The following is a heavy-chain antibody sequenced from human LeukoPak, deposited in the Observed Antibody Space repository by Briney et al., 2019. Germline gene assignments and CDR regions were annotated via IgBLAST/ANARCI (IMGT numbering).Heavy chain of an antibody. CDR1: GFTFSNNG. V-gene: IGHV3-30*02. Sequence: GGSLRLSCAASGFTFSNNGMHWVRQTPGKGLEWVAFTRYDESKTFYGDSVRGRFTISRDNPKNTLYLQMNSLTTDHSAVYYGAKARYSGSPALDFWGQGTLVTVSS. CDR2: TRYDESKT. J-gene: IGHJ4*02. CDR3: AKARYSGSPALDF. D-gene: IGHD1-26*01.